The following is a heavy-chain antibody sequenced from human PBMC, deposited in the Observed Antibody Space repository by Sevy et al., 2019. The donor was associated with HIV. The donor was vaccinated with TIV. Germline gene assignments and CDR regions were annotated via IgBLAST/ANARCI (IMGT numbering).Heavy chain of an antibody. Sequence: GGSLRLSCAASGFTFSSYSMNWVRQAPGKGLEGVSSISSSSIYIYYADSVKGRFTSSRDKAKNSLYLQLNSLRAEDTAVYYCARDPGFYCSGGSCYPRYYFDYWGQGTLVTVSS. V-gene: IGHV3-21*01. CDR1: GFTFSSYS. D-gene: IGHD2-15*01. CDR3: ARDPGFYCSGGSCYPRYYFDY. J-gene: IGHJ4*02. CDR2: ISSSSIYI.